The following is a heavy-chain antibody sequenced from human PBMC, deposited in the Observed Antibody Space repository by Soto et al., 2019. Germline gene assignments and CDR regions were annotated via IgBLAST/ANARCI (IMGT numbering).Heavy chain of an antibody. J-gene: IGHJ5*02. V-gene: IGHV2-26*01. D-gene: IGHD3-10*01. CDR1: GFSLSNARMG. CDR3: ARIPFDYYGSGSYNNWFDP. Sequence: QVTLKESGPVLVKPTETLTLTCTVSGFSLSNARMGVSWIRQPPGKALEWLAHIFSNDEKSYSTSLKSRLTISKDTSNSQVVLTMTNMDPVDTATYYCARIPFDYYGSGSYNNWFDPWGQGTLVTVSS. CDR2: IFSNDEK.